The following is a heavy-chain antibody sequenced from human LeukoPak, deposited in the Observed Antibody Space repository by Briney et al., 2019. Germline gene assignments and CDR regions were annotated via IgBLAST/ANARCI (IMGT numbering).Heavy chain of an antibody. V-gene: IGHV4-34*01. CDR3: ARIPSY. J-gene: IGHJ4*02. Sequence: SETLSLTCAVYGGSFSSYYWSWIRQPPGKGLEWIGEINHSGSTNYNPPLKSRVTISVDTSKSQFSLKLSSVTAADTAIYYCARIPSYWGQGTLVTVSS. CDR1: GGSFSSYY. CDR2: INHSGST.